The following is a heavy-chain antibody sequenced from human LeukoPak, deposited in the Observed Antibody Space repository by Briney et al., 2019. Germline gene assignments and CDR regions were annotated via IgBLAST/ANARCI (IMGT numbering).Heavy chain of an antibody. V-gene: IGHV3-30-3*01. CDR2: ISYDGSNK. J-gene: IGHJ3*02. CDR1: GFTFSSYV. D-gene: IGHD3-22*01. Sequence: GGSLRLSCAASGFTFSSYVMHWVRQAPGKGLEWVVVISYDGSNKYYADSVKGRFTISRDNSKNTLYLQMNSLRAEDTAVYYCARGTIVVANDAFDIWGQGTMVTVSS. CDR3: ARGTIVVANDAFDI.